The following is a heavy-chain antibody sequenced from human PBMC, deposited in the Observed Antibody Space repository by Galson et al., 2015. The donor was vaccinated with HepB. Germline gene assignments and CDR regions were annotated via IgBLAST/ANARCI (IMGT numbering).Heavy chain of an antibody. CDR1: GGSISSSSYY. CDR3: ARYYYDSSGRHWFDP. Sequence: SETLSLTCTVSGGSISSSSYYWGWIRQPPGKGLEWIGSIYYSGSTYYNPSLKSRVTISVDTSKNQFSLKLSSVTAADTAVYYCARYYYDSSGRHWFDPWGQGTLVTVSS. J-gene: IGHJ5*02. V-gene: IGHV4-39*01. CDR2: IYYSGST. D-gene: IGHD3-22*01.